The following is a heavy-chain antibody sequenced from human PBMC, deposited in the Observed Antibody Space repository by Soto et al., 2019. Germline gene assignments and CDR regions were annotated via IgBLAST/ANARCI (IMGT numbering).Heavy chain of an antibody. CDR1: GGSISSGDYY. J-gene: IGHJ4*02. CDR2: IYYSGST. CDR3: ARVRLAAQTSDY. Sequence: SETLSLTCTVSGGSISSGDYYWSWIRQPPGKGLEWIGYIYYSGSTYSNPSLKSRVTISVDTSKNPFSLKLSSVTAADTAVYYCARVRLAAQTSDYWGQGTLVTVSS. V-gene: IGHV4-30-4*01. D-gene: IGHD6-6*01.